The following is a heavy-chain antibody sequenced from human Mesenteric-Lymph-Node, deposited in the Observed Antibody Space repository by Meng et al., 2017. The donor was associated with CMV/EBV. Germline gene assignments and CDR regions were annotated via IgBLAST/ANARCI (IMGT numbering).Heavy chain of an antibody. CDR2: INHSGST. D-gene: IGHD4-23*01. J-gene: IGHJ4*02. Sequence: QSQTWGEGPLKPSETLSLTCAVYGGSFSGYYWSWIRQPPGKGLEWIGEINHSGSTNYNPSLKSRVTISVDTSKNQFSLKLSSVTAADTAVYYCARHQRWLKSEGGFNYWGQGTLVTVSS. CDR3: ARHQRWLKSEGGFNY. V-gene: IGHV4-34*01. CDR1: GGSFSGYY.